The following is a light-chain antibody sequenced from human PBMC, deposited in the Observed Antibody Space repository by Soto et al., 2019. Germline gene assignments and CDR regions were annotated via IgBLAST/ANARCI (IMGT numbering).Light chain of an antibody. CDR1: SSDVGGYNY. Sequence: QSALTQPASVSGSPGQSITISCTGTSSDVGGYNYVSWYQQHPGKAPKLMIYDVSNRPSGVSNRFSGSKSGNTASLTISGLQAEDEADYYFSSYTSSSTSYVFGPGTKLTVL. J-gene: IGLJ1*01. CDR2: DVS. V-gene: IGLV2-14*01. CDR3: SSYTSSSTSYV.